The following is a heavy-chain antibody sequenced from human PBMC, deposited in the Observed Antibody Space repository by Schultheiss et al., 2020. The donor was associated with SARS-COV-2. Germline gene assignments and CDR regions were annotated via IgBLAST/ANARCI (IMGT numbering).Heavy chain of an antibody. Sequence: SETLSLTCTVSGGSISSYYWSWIRQPPGKGLEWIGYIYYSGNTNYNPSLKSRVTISVDTSKNQFSLKLSSVTAADTAVYYCARETAVGSVFDYWGQGTLVTVSS. V-gene: IGHV4-59*01. CDR1: GGSISSYY. D-gene: IGHD6-13*01. CDR3: ARETAVGSVFDY. CDR2: IYYSGNT. J-gene: IGHJ4*02.